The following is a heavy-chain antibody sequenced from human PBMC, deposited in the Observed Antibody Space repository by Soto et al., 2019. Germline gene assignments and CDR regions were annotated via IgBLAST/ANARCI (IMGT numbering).Heavy chain of an antibody. CDR1: GFTFSSYG. CDR3: ARDRYYDILTGYYY. J-gene: IGHJ4*02. V-gene: IGHV3-33*01. Sequence: QVQLVESGGGVVQPGRSLRLSCAASGFTFSSYGMHWVRQAPGKGLEWVAVIWYDGSNKYYADSVKGRFTISRDNSKNTLYLQMNSLRAEDTAVYYCARDRYYDILTGYYYWGQGTLVTVSS. CDR2: IWYDGSNK. D-gene: IGHD3-9*01.